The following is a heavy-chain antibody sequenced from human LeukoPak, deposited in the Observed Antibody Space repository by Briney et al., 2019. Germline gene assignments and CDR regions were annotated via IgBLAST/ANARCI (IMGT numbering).Heavy chain of an antibody. CDR2: ISAYNGNT. J-gene: IGHJ4*02. D-gene: IGHD1-7*01. V-gene: IGHV1-18*01. CDR3: ARDLLGYNWNYPFDY. Sequence: GASVKVSCKASGYTFTSYGISRVRQAPGQGLEWMGWISAYNGNTNYAQKVQGRVTITTDTSKSTAYMELRSLRSDDTAVYYCARDLLGYNWNYPFDYWGQGTLVTVSS. CDR1: GYTFTSYG.